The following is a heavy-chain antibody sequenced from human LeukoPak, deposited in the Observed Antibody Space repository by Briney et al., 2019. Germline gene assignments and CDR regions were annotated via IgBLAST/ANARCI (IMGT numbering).Heavy chain of an antibody. CDR3: ARDLGGRSKTESGWYFDP. CDR2: IYQSGST. D-gene: IGHD6-19*01. Sequence: SETLSLTCTVSGYSISSGYYWGWIRQPPGKGLEWIGSIYQSGSTYYNPSLKSRVPISVDTSKNQFSLKLNSVTAADTAVYYCARDLGGRSKTESGWYFDPWGEGTVVSVSS. V-gene: IGHV4-38-2*02. CDR1: GYSISSGYY. J-gene: IGHJ5*02.